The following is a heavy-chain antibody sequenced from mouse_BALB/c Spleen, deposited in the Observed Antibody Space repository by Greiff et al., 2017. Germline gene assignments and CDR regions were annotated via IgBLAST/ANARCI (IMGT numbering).Heavy chain of an antibody. CDR3: TRSRANWDWFAY. D-gene: IGHD4-1*01. CDR1: GYTFTSYW. V-gene: IGHV1S81*02. J-gene: IGHJ3*01. Sequence: QVQLQQPGAELVKPGASVKLSCKASGYTFTSYWMHWVKQRPGQGLEWIGEINPSNGRTNYNEKFKSKATLTVDKSSSTAYMQLSSLTSEDSAVYYCTRSRANWDWFAYWGQGTLVTVSA. CDR2: INPSNGRT.